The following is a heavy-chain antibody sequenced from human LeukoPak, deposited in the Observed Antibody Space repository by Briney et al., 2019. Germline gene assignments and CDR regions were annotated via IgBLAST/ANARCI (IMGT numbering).Heavy chain of an antibody. D-gene: IGHD3-10*01. CDR1: GFIFSSYG. Sequence: GGSLRLSCAASGFIFSSYGMHWVRQAPGKGLEWVAVISYDGSNKYYADSVKGRFTISRDNSKNTLYLQMNSLRAEDTAVYYCAKGLYYYGSGSHSYFDYWGQGTLVTVSS. CDR3: AKGLYYYGSGSHSYFDY. CDR2: ISYDGSNK. V-gene: IGHV3-30*18. J-gene: IGHJ4*02.